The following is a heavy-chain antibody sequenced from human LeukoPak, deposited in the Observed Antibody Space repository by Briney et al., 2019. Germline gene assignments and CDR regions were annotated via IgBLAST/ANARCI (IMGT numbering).Heavy chain of an antibody. V-gene: IGHV1-18*01. J-gene: IGHJ4*02. Sequence: GASVKVSCKASGYTFTSYGISWVRQAPGQGLEWMGWISAYNGNTNYAQKLQGRVTMTTDTSTSTAYMELRSLRSDDTAVYYCARVSPLWFGESLWDYWSQGTLVTVSS. CDR3: ARVSPLWFGESLWDY. CDR2: ISAYNGNT. D-gene: IGHD3-10*01. CDR1: GYTFTSYG.